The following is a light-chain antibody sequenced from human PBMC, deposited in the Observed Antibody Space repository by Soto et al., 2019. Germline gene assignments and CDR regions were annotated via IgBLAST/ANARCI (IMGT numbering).Light chain of an antibody. Sequence: DIQMTQSPSTLSASVGDRVTITCRASQSISSWLAWYQQKPGKAPKRLIYKASTLESGIPSRFSGGGSGKEFTLTISSLQPDDFATYSCQQYDIFSLTFGGGTKVEVK. V-gene: IGKV1-5*03. CDR1: QSISSW. CDR2: KAS. J-gene: IGKJ4*01. CDR3: QQYDIFSLT.